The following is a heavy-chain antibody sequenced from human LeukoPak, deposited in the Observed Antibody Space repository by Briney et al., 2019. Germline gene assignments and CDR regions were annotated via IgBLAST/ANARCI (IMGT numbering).Heavy chain of an antibody. Sequence: GRSLRLSCAASGFTFSSYGMHWVRQAPGKGLEWVAVISYDGSNKYYADSVKGRFTISRDNAKNSLYLQMNSLRDKDTAVYYCARGYGDYDYWGQGTLVTVSS. J-gene: IGHJ4*02. D-gene: IGHD4-17*01. CDR1: GFTFSSYG. V-gene: IGHV3-30*03. CDR3: ARGYGDYDY. CDR2: ISYDGSNK.